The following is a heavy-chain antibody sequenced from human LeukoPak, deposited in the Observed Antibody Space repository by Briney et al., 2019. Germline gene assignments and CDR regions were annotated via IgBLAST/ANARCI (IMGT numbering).Heavy chain of an antibody. J-gene: IGHJ4*02. CDR3: AKEWELPFVFDY. CDR2: ISAYNGNT. D-gene: IGHD1-26*01. CDR1: GYTFTGYG. Sequence: ASVKVSCKASGYTFTGYGISWVRQAPGQGLEWMGWISAYNGNTNYAQKLQGRVTMTTDTSTSTAYMELRSLRSDDTAVYYCAKEWELPFVFDYWGQGTLVTVSS. V-gene: IGHV1-18*01.